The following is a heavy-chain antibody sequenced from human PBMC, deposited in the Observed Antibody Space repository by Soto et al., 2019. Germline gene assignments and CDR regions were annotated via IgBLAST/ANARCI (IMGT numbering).Heavy chain of an antibody. CDR1: GGSISSGDYY. V-gene: IGHV4-30-4*01. J-gene: IGHJ5*02. Sequence: SETLSLTCTVSGGSISSGDYYWSWIRQPPGKGLEWIGYIYYSGSTYYNPSLKSRVTISVDTSKNQFSLKLSSVTAADTAVYYCARGPYSSGYSWFDPWGQGTLVTVSS. D-gene: IGHD3-22*01. CDR2: IYYSGST. CDR3: ARGPYSSGYSWFDP.